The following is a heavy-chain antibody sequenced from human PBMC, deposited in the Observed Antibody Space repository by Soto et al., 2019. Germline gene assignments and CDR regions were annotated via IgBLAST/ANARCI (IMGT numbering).Heavy chain of an antibody. CDR1: GGSIGTYF. V-gene: IGHV4-59*08. CDR3: ARSYGDLPDY. Sequence: QVQLQESGPGLVKPSETLSLNCSVSGGSIGTYFWGWIRQPPGKGLEWIGHIYYSGSTSYNPSLRSRVTTSLDTSKNQFSLRLRSVSAADTAVYYCARSYGDLPDYWGQGTLVTVSS. D-gene: IGHD4-17*01. CDR2: IYYSGST. J-gene: IGHJ4*02.